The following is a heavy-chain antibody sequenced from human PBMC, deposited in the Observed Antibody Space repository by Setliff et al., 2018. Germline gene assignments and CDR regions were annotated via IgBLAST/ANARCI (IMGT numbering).Heavy chain of an antibody. V-gene: IGHV3-23*01. Sequence: LRLSCAASGFSFSSYAMSWVRQAPGKGLEWVSTIIGSGISTYYADSVQGRVTISRDNHKNTLHLQMNSLRVEDTAIYYCAKSPHDFWSGRVFFDYWGQGILVTVSS. CDR1: GFSFSSYA. J-gene: IGHJ4*01. CDR3: AKSPHDFWSGRVFFDY. CDR2: IIGSGIST. D-gene: IGHD3-3*01.